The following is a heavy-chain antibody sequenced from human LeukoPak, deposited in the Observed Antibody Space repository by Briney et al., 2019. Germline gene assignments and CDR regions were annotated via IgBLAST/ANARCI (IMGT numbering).Heavy chain of an antibody. V-gene: IGHV4-39*01. CDR2: IYYSGST. D-gene: IGHD5-18*01. J-gene: IGHJ4*02. Sequence: SETLSLTCSVSGGSISSSSYYWGWIRQPPGKGLEWIGSIYYSGSTYYNPSLKSRVTISVDTSKNQFSLKLSSVTAADTAVYYCARQWDTAMVPRRTPFDYWGQGTLVTVSS. CDR1: GGSISSSSYY. CDR3: ARQWDTAMVPRRTPFDY.